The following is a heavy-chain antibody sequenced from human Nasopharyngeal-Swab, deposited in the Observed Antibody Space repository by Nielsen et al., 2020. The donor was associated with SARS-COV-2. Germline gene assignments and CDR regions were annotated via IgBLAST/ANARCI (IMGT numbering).Heavy chain of an antibody. CDR3: AKEGATGWFDP. CDR2: ISHNSGT. V-gene: IGHV4-59*11. J-gene: IGHJ5*02. Sequence: SETLSLTCTVSGVSISSQYWSWIRHPPGKGLEWIWYISHNSGTNYNPSLKSRVTMFMDTSKNQFSLKLRSVTAADTAVYYCAKEGATGWFDPWGQGTLVTVSS. CDR1: GVSISSQY.